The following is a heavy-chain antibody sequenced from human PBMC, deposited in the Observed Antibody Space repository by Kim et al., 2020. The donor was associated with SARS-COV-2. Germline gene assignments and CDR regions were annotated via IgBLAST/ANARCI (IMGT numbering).Heavy chain of an antibody. D-gene: IGHD3-10*01. CDR3: ARHLIWFEFGVVPAFDI. CDR2: IYPGDSDT. V-gene: IGHV5-51*01. J-gene: IGHJ3*02. Sequence: GESLKISCKGSGYTFPSYWIGWVRQMPGKGLEWMGIIYPGDSDTRFSPSFQGQVTISADKSISTAYLKWSSLKASDTAMYYCARHLIWFEFGVVPAFDIWGQGTMVTVSS. CDR1: GYTFPSYW.